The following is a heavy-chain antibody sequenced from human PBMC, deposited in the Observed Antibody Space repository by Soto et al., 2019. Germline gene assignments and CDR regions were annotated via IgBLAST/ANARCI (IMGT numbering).Heavy chain of an antibody. CDR3: ARGFAVVPAARFPILGSENSHRQYYYGMDV. Sequence: QVQLVQSGAEVKKPGSSVKVSCKASGGTFSSYAISWVRQAPGQGLEWMGGIIPIFGTANYAQKFQGRVTITADESTSTAYMGLDSLRPEDTAVYYCARGFAVVPAARFPILGSENSHRQYYYGMDVCGQGTTVTVSS. D-gene: IGHD2-2*01. CDR2: IIPIFGTA. V-gene: IGHV1-69*01. CDR1: GGTFSSYA. J-gene: IGHJ6*02.